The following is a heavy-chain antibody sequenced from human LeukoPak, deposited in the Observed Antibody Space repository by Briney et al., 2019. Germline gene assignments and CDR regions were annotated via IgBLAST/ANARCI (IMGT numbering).Heavy chain of an antibody. V-gene: IGHV1-18*01. CDR1: GYTFTSYG. CDR2: INTYNGNT. J-gene: IGHJ5*02. CDR3: ARPGIAARPDNWFDP. D-gene: IGHD6-6*01. Sequence: ASVKVSCKASGYTFTSYGITWVRQAPGQGLEWMGWINTYNGNTNYAQKFQGRVSMTTDTSTSTAYMELSRLRSDDTAVYYCARPGIAARPDNWFDPWGQGTLVTVSS.